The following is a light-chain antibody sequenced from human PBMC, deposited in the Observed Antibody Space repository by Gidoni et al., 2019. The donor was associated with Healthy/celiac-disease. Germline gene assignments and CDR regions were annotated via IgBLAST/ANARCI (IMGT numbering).Light chain of an antibody. CDR3: QKYNSAPYT. J-gene: IGKJ2*01. CDR1: QGISNY. Sequence: DLKLTQPPSSLSASVGDRVTITCRPSQGISNYLAWYQQKPDKVPKLLIYAASTLRSGVPSRFSDSGSGTDFALTISSLQPEDVATYYCQKYNSAPYTFGQGTKLEIK. V-gene: IGKV1-27*01. CDR2: AAS.